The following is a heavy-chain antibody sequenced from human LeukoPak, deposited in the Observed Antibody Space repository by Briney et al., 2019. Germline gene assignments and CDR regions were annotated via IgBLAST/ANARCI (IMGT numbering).Heavy chain of an antibody. CDR1: GFTFSSYW. CDR3: AKVMPPGRIRFYSYYMDV. CDR2: INTDGSST. D-gene: IGHD2-15*01. J-gene: IGHJ6*03. Sequence: GGSLRLSCAASGFTFSSYWMDWVRQAPGKGLVWVSRINTDGSSTNYADSVKGRFTISRDKSKNTLSLQMNGLRVEDTAVYYCAKVMPPGRIRFYSYYMDVWGKGTTVTVS. V-gene: IGHV3-74*01.